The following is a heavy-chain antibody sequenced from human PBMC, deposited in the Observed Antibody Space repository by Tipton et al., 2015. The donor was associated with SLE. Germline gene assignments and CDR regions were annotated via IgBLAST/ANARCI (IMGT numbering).Heavy chain of an antibody. J-gene: IGHJ6*03. CDR3: ARDETVVRGALMGYYYYMDV. CDR2: ISRSGSNI. D-gene: IGHD3-10*01. V-gene: IGHV3-11*04. Sequence: SLRLSCAASGFTFSDYYMSWIRQAPGKGLEWISDISRSGSNIFYADSVEGRFTVSRDNAKNSLYLQMNSLRAEDTAVYYCARDETVVRGALMGYYYYMDVWGKGTTVTVSS. CDR1: GFTFSDYY.